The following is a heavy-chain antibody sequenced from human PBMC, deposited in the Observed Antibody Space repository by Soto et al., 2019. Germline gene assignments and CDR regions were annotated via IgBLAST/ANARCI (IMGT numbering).Heavy chain of an antibody. D-gene: IGHD3-22*01. V-gene: IGHV1-69*12. CDR3: ALGRDYYDSGGEPQFDD. Sequence: QVQLVQSGTEVKKPGSSVKVSCKASGGTFSSYAITWVRQAPGQGLEWMGGIIPIFGTANYAQRFQGRVTIAADESTSTAYMALSSLKSEDTAVYFCALGRDYYDSGGEPQFDDWGQGTLVTVSS. J-gene: IGHJ4*02. CDR1: GGTFSSYA. CDR2: IIPIFGTA.